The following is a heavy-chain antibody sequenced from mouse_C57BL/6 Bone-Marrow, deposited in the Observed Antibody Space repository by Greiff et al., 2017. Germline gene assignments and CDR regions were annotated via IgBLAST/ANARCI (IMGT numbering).Heavy chain of an antibody. Sequence: EVQLQQSGAELVRPGASVKLSCTASGYNIKDDDMHWVKQRPEQGLEWIGWLDPENGDTEYDSKLQGKATLTADTSSNTAYLQLSSLTSEDAAVYFCTAVNFDYWGQGTTLTVSS. J-gene: IGHJ2*01. CDR1: GYNIKDDD. CDR3: TAVNFDY. V-gene: IGHV14-4*01. D-gene: IGHD3-3*01. CDR2: LDPENGDT.